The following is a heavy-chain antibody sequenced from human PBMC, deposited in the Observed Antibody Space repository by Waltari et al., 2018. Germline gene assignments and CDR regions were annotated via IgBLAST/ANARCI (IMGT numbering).Heavy chain of an antibody. Sequence: QVQLQQWGAGLLKPSETLSLTCAVYGGSFSGSYWSWIRQPPGQGLEWIGEINHSGSTNYNPSLKSRVTISVDTSKNQFSLKLSSVTAADTAVYYCARGLRYSSSWPYYYGMDVWGQGTTVTVSS. CDR3: ARGLRYSSSWPYYYGMDV. D-gene: IGHD6-13*01. CDR1: GGSFSGSY. V-gene: IGHV4-34*01. J-gene: IGHJ6*02. CDR2: INHSGST.